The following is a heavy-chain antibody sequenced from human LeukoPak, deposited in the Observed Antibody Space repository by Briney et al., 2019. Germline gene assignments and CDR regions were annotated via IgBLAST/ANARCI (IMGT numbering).Heavy chain of an antibody. V-gene: IGHV3-48*02. CDR2: ISGSSTTI. Sequence: PGRSLRLSCTASGFTFGDYAMSWVRQAPGKGLEWVSYISGSSTTIYYGDSVRGRFTISRDNAKNSLYLQMSSLRDEDTAVYYCAREGSSCFDLWGQGTLVTVSS. CDR1: GFTFGDYA. J-gene: IGHJ4*02. D-gene: IGHD6-13*01. CDR3: AREGSSCFDL.